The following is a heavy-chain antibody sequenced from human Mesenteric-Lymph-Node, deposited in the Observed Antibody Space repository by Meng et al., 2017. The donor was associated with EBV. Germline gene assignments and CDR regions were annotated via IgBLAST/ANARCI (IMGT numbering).Heavy chain of an antibody. Sequence: EVQLVESGGGLVKPGGSLRLSCAASGFTFSSYSMNWVRQAPGKGLEWVSSISSSSSYIYYADSVKGRFTISRDNAKNSLYLQMNSLRAEDTAMYYCASQPDIVVVPAANYNWVDPWGQGTLVTVSS. CDR3: ASQPDIVVVPAANYNWVDP. CDR2: ISSSSSYI. V-gene: IGHV3-21*01. CDR1: GFTFSSYS. D-gene: IGHD2-2*01. J-gene: IGHJ5*02.